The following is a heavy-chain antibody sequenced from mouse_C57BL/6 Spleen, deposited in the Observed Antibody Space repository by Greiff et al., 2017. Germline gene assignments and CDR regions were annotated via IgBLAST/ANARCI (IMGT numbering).Heavy chain of an antibody. CDR2: IDPNSGGT. V-gene: IGHV1-72*01. CDR1: GYTFTSYW. J-gene: IGHJ4*01. Sequence: QVQLKQPGAELVKPGASVKLSCKASGYTFTSYWMHWVKQRPGRGLEWIGRIDPNSGGTKYNEKFKSKATLTVDKPSSTAYMQLSSLTSEDSAVYYCAREDYYEAMDYWGQGTSVTVSA. CDR3: AREDYYEAMDY. D-gene: IGHD1-1*01.